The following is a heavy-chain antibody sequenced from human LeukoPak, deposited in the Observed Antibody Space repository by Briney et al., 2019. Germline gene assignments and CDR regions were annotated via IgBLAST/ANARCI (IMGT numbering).Heavy chain of an antibody. CDR3: AREGSDTAMGSIYYYYYYGMDV. Sequence: PGRSLRLSCAASGFTFSSYAMHWVRQAPGKGLEWVAVISYDGSNKYYADSVKGRFTISRDNSKNTLHLQMNSLRAEDTAVYYCAREGSDTAMGSIYYYYYYGMDVWGQGTTVTVSS. CDR1: GFTFSSYA. D-gene: IGHD5-18*01. CDR2: ISYDGSNK. J-gene: IGHJ6*02. V-gene: IGHV3-30-3*01.